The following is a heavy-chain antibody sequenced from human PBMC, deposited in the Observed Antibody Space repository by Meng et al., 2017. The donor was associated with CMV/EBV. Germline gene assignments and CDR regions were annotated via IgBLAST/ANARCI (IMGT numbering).Heavy chain of an antibody. CDR1: GFTFSSYW. Sequence: GESLKISCAASGFTFSSYWMHWVRQAPGKGLVWVSRINSDGSSTSYADSVKGRFTISRGNAKNTLYLQMNSLRAEDTAVYYCARDQVTPGFYYSSSSTQYGMDVWGQGTTVTVSS. D-gene: IGHD6-6*01. CDR2: INSDGSST. CDR3: ARDQVTPGFYYSSSSTQYGMDV. J-gene: IGHJ6*02. V-gene: IGHV3-74*01.